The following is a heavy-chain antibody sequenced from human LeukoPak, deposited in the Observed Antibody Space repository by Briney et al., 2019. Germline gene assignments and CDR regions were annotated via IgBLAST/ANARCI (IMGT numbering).Heavy chain of an antibody. D-gene: IGHD5-18*01. CDR1: GGSFSGYY. V-gene: IGHV4-34*01. CDR3: ARGLRGYSYGRFFDY. Sequence: PSETLSLTCAVYGGSFSGYYWSWIRQPPGKGLEWSGEINHSGSTTYNPSLKSRVTISVDTSKNQFSLKLSSVTAADTAVYYCARGLRGYSYGRFFDYWGQGTLVTVSS. CDR2: INHSGST. J-gene: IGHJ4*02.